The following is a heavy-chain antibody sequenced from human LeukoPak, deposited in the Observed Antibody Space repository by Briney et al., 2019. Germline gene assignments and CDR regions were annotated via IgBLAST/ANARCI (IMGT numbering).Heavy chain of an antibody. CDR2: IYYSGST. D-gene: IGHD4-11*01. J-gene: IGHJ3*02. CDR1: GGSISSGDYY. CDR3: ARDMTTITYAFDI. V-gene: IGHV4-30-4*01. Sequence: SETLSLTCTVSGGSISSGDYYWSWIRQPPGKGLEWIGYIYYSGSTYYNPSLKSRVTISVDTSKNQFSLKLSSVTAADTAVYYCARDMTTITYAFDIWGQGTMVTVSS.